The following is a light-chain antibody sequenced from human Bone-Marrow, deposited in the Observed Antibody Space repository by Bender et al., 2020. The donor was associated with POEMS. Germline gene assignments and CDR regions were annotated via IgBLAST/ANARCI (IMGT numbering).Light chain of an antibody. Sequence: SYELTQPPSVSVSPGQTATITCSGEKLGEEYACWYQQKPGQSPVVVIYQDTKRPSGIPERFSGSTSGSTASLTISGTQTIDAADYYCQSWGINTAVFGGGTKLPVL. CDR2: QDT. J-gene: IGLJ2*01. V-gene: IGLV3-1*01. CDR3: QSWGINTAV. CDR1: KLGEEY.